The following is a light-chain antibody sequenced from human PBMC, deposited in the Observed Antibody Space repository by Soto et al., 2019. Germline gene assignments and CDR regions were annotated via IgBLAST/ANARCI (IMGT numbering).Light chain of an antibody. V-gene: IGLV2-11*01. CDR3: SSYAGSNTVGV. J-gene: IGLJ3*02. CDR2: DVS. Sequence: QSVLTQPRSVSGSPGQSVTISCTGTSSDVGGYDFVSWYRHYPGKAPKLIIYDVSHRPSGVPDRFSGSKSGNTASLTISGLQAEDEADYHCSSYAGSNTVGVFGGGTKLTVL. CDR1: SSDVGGYDF.